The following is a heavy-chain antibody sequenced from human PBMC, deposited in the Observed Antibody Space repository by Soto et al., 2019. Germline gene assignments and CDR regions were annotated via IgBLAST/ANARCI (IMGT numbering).Heavy chain of an antibody. CDR2: ISGSGGST. V-gene: IGHV3-23*01. J-gene: IGHJ3*02. CDR1: GFTFSSYA. CDR3: AKDRYTDTQWCAFDI. Sequence: EGQLLESGGGLVQPGGSLRLSCAASGFTFSSYAMSWVRQAPGKGLEWVSAISGSGGSTYYADSVKGRFPTSRDNSKNTLYLQMNSLRAEDTTVYYCAKDRYTDTQWCAFDIWGQGTMVTVSS. D-gene: IGHD2-2*02.